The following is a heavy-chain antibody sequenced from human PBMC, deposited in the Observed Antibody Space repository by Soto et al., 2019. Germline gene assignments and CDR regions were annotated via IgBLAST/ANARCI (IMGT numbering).Heavy chain of an antibody. D-gene: IGHD1-1*01. Sequence: GGSLRLSCAASGFTFSSYAMSWVRQAPGKGLEWVSTISNSGGRTYYADSVRGRFTISRDNSKNTLYLQMNSLRVEDTAVYYCAKKVPGSNPLDSWGQGALVTVSS. V-gene: IGHV3-23*01. CDR2: ISNSGGRT. CDR1: GFTFSSYA. J-gene: IGHJ4*02. CDR3: AKKVPGSNPLDS.